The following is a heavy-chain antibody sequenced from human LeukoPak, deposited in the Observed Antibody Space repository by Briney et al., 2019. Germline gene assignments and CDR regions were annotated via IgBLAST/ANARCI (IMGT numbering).Heavy chain of an antibody. Sequence: PSETLSLTCTVSGGSISSYYRSWIRQPPGKGLERIGYIYYSGSTNYNPSLKSRVTISVDTSKNQFSLKLSSVTAADTAVYYCARASRHFDYWGQGTLVTVSS. CDR2: IYYSGST. CDR1: GGSISSYY. CDR3: ARASRHFDY. J-gene: IGHJ4*02. V-gene: IGHV4-59*01.